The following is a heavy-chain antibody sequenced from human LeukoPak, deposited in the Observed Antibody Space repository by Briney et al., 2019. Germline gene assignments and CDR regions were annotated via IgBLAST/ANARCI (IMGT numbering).Heavy chain of an antibody. CDR2: ISAYNGNT. CDR3: ARTGLGYYDFWSGYHPSDY. J-gene: IGHJ4*02. V-gene: IGHV1-18*01. Sequence: GASVKVSCKASGYTFTSYGISWVRQAPGQGLEWMGWISAYNGNTNYAQKLQGRVTMTTDTSTSTAYMELRSLRSDDTAVYYCARTGLGYYDFWSGYHPSDYWGQGTLVTVSS. CDR1: GYTFTSYG. D-gene: IGHD3-3*01.